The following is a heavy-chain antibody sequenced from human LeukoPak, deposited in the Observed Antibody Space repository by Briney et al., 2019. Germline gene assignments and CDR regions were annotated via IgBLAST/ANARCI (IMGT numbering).Heavy chain of an antibody. Sequence: EASVKVSCKASGYTFTGYYMHWVRQTPGQGLEWMGWINPNSGDTNYAQKFQGRVTMTRDTSISTAYMELSRLRSDDTAVYYCAGSLIVDTAMASLPIAFDIWGQGTMVTVSS. CDR3: AGSLIVDTAMASLPIAFDI. CDR2: INPNSGDT. J-gene: IGHJ3*02. D-gene: IGHD5-18*01. V-gene: IGHV1-2*02. CDR1: GYTFTGYY.